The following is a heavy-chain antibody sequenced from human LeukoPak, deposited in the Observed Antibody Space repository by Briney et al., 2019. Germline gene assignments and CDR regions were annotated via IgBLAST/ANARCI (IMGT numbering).Heavy chain of an antibody. CDR3: ARDRVRFLEGLPPGYYYMDV. Sequence: SQTLSLTCAISGDSVSSNSAAWTWIRQSPSRGLEWLGRTYYRSKWYNDYAVSVKSRITINPDTSKNQFSLQLNSVTPEDTAVYYCARDRVRFLEGLPPGYYYMDVWGKGTTVTVSS. CDR1: GDSVSSNSAA. CDR2: TYYRSKWYN. J-gene: IGHJ6*03. V-gene: IGHV6-1*01. D-gene: IGHD3-3*01.